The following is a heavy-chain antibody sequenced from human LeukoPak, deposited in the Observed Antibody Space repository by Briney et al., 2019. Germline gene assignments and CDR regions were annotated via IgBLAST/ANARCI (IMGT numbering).Heavy chain of an antibody. CDR2: ISSSSSYI. V-gene: IGHV3-21*01. Sequence: GGSLKLSCAASGFTVSSNYMSWVRQAPGKGLEWVSSISSSSSYIYYADSLRGRFTISRDNAKNSLYLQMNSLRAEDTAVYYCARGRAHELHSGWYLPFDYWGQGTLVTVSS. D-gene: IGHD6-19*01. J-gene: IGHJ4*02. CDR1: GFTVSSNY. CDR3: ARGRAHELHSGWYLPFDY.